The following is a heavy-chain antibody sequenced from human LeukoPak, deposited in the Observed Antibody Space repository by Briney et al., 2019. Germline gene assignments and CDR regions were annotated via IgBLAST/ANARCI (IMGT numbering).Heavy chain of an antibody. CDR3: ARASGSQHDY. J-gene: IGHJ4*02. Sequence: SETLSLTCTVSGGSVSSGSYYWSWIRQPPGKGLEWIGYIYYSGSTNHNPSLKSRVTISVDTSKNQFSLKLSSVTAADTAVYYCARASGSQHDYWGQGTLVTVSS. CDR1: GGSVSSGSYY. CDR2: IYYSGST. V-gene: IGHV4-61*01. D-gene: IGHD1-26*01.